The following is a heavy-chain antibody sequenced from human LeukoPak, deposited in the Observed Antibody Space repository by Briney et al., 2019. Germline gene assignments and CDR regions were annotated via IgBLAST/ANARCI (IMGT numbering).Heavy chain of an antibody. J-gene: IGHJ4*02. CDR1: GFTFSSYS. CDR2: ISSSSSTI. CDR3: AKSGRYNHYRKLGQ. V-gene: IGHV3-48*01. D-gene: IGHD1-14*01. Sequence: GGSLRLSCAASGFTFSSYSMNWVRQAPGKGLEWVSYISSSSSTIYYADSVKGRFTISRANAKNTLFLQMNSLRVEDTAVYYWAKSGRYNHYRKLGQWGQGTLVTVSS.